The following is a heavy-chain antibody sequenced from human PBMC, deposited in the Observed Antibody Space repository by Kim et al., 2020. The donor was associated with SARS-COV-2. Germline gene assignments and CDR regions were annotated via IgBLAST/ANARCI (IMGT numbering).Heavy chain of an antibody. CDR3: ARGFGGNYLNCFDP. J-gene: IGHJ5*02. CDR1: GFTFNIYA. Sequence: GGSLRLSCAASGFTFNIYAMHWGRQAPGKGLEWVAVTSFDGSNKYYADSVKGRFTISRDNSKNTLYLKMDSLRAEDTAVYYCARGFGGNYLNCFDPWGRGTLVTVSS. CDR2: TSFDGSNK. D-gene: IGHD3-16*01. V-gene: IGHV3-30-3*01.